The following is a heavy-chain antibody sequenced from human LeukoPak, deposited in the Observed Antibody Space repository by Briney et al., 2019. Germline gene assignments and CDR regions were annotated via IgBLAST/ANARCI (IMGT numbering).Heavy chain of an antibody. Sequence: GASVKVSCKASGYTFTSYGISWVRQAPGQGLEWMGWISAYNGNTNYAQKLQGRVTMTTDTSTSTAYMELRSLRSDDTAVYYCASIGPNSGWYYFDYWGQGTLVTVSS. J-gene: IGHJ4*02. D-gene: IGHD6-19*01. CDR1: GYTFTSYG. CDR2: ISAYNGNT. V-gene: IGHV1-18*01. CDR3: ASIGPNSGWYYFDY.